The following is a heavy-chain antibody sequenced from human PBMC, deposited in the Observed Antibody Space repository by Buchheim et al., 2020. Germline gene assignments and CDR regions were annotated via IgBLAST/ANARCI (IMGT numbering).Heavy chain of an antibody. Sequence: QVQLVESGGGVVQPGRSLRLSCAASGFTFSSYGMHWVRQAPGKGLEWVAVISYDGSNKYYADSVKGRFTISRDNSKNTLYLQMNSLRAEDTAVYYCAKDKSGSYGGGVDYWGQGTL. D-gene: IGHD1-26*01. CDR3: AKDKSGSYGGGVDY. CDR2: ISYDGSNK. V-gene: IGHV3-30*18. CDR1: GFTFSSYG. J-gene: IGHJ4*02.